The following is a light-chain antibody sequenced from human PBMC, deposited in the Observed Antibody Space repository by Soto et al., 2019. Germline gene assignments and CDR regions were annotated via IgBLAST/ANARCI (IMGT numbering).Light chain of an antibody. CDR2: AAS. Sequence: DIQMTQSPSSLSASVGDRVTITCRASQGISNYLAWYQQKPGKVPTVLIYAASTLQSGVPSRLSGSGYGTDFTITISGLQPEDVATYYCQKYNGARTFGQGTTVEIK. V-gene: IGKV1-27*01. J-gene: IGKJ1*01. CDR1: QGISNY. CDR3: QKYNGART.